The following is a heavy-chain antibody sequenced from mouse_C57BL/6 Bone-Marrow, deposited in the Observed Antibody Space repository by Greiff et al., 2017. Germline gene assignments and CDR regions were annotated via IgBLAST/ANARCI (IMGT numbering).Heavy chain of an antibody. Sequence: VQLVESGGGLVQPKGSLKLSCAASGFTFNTYAMHWVRPAPGKGLEWVARLRSKSSNYATYYADSVKDRFTISRDDSQSMLYMQMNNRKTEDTAMYYCVRGGDYYGSSYGDYGGQGTTLTVSS. V-gene: IGHV10-3*01. J-gene: IGHJ2*01. CDR1: GFTFNTYA. D-gene: IGHD1-1*01. CDR3: VRGGDYYGSSYGDY. CDR2: LRSKSSNYAT.